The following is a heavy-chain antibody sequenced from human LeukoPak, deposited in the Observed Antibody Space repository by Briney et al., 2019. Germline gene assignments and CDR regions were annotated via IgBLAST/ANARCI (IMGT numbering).Heavy chain of an antibody. D-gene: IGHD6-13*01. J-gene: IGHJ4*02. CDR3: AREKTRGSSSWLDY. CDR2: IYYSGST. V-gene: IGHV4-59*01. CDR1: GGSISSYY. Sequence: SETLSLTCTVSGGSISSYYWSWIRQPPGKGLEWIGYIYYSGSTNYNPSLKGRVTISVDTSKNQFSLKPSSVTAADTAVYYCAREKTRGSSSWLDYWGQGTLVTVSS.